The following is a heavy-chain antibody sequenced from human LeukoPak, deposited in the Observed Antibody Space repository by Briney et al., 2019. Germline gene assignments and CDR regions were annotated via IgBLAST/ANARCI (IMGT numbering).Heavy chain of an antibody. CDR2: IIPIFGTA. V-gene: IGHV1-69*13. D-gene: IGHD2-21*01. CDR1: GGTFSSYA. Sequence: ASVKVSCKASGGTFSSYAISRVRQAPGQGLEWMGGIIPIFGTANYAQKFQGRVTITADESTSTAYMELSSLRSEDTAVYYCARPSYCGGDCWYYFDYWGQGTLVTVSS. J-gene: IGHJ4*02. CDR3: ARPSYCGGDCWYYFDY.